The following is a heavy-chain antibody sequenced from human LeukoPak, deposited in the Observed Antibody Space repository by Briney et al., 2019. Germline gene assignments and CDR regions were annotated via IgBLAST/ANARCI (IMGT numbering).Heavy chain of an antibody. CDR1: GFTFSSYA. J-gene: IGHJ1*01. D-gene: IGHD3-22*01. CDR3: VSYDNAAEYFHH. Sequence: QPGGSLRLSCAASGFTFSSYAMSWVRQAPGKGLEWVSSISVSGGSTYYADSVKGRFTVSRDNSKNTLYLQMNSLRAEDTAVYYCVSYDNAAEYFHHWGQGTLVTVSS. V-gene: IGHV3-23*01. CDR2: ISVSGGST.